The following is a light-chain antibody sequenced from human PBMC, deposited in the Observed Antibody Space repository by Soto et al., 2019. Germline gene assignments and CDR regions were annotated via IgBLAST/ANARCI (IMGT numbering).Light chain of an antibody. V-gene: IGKV3-15*01. Sequence: EIVMTQSPATLSVFPGERVTLSCRASHSIFNNLAWYQQKPGQAPGLLIHGASTRATGIAARFSGSGSGTEFTLTISSLQSEDFAVYYCQQYNDWPRTFGQGTKVEIK. CDR3: QQYNDWPRT. J-gene: IGKJ1*01. CDR1: HSIFNN. CDR2: GAS.